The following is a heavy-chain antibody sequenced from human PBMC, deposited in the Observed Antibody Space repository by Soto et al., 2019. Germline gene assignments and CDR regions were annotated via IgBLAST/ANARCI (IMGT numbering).Heavy chain of an antibody. J-gene: IGHJ3*02. CDR3: ARGRTITIFGVVTLGDAFDI. D-gene: IGHD3-3*01. CDR1: GYTFTSYG. CDR2: MNPNSGNT. Sequence: ASVKVSCKASGYTFTSYGISWVRQAPGQGLEWMGWMNPNSGNTSYAQKFQGRVTMTRNTSISTAYMELSSLRSEDTAVYYCARGRTITIFGVVTLGDAFDIWGQGTMVTVSS. V-gene: IGHV1-8*02.